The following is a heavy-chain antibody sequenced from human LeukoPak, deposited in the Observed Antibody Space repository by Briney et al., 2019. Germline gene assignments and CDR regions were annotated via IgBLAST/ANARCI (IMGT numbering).Heavy chain of an antibody. J-gene: IGHJ4*02. CDR2: TYYRSKWYN. CDR3: ARDQGRGWVRDYYFYY. V-gene: IGHV6-1*01. Sequence: SQTLSLTCAISGDSVSSNSAAWDWIRQSPSRGLEWLGRTYYRSKWYNDYAVSVKSRITINPDTSKNQFSLQLNSVTPEDTAVYFFARDQGRGWVRDYYFYYWGQGNPGNVSP. CDR1: GDSVSSNSAA. D-gene: IGHD3-10*01.